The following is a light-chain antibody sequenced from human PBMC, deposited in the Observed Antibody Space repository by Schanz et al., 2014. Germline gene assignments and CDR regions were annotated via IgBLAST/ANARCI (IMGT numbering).Light chain of an antibody. V-gene: IGKV3-20*01. CDR2: GAS. CDR3: QQYGTSPFT. J-gene: IGKJ3*01. Sequence: EIVLTQSPGTLSLSPGERATLSCRASQSISNTYLAWYQQKPGQAPRLLIYGASTRATGIPARFSGSGSVTDFTLTITRLEPEDFAVYYCQQYGTSPFTFGPGTKVDIK. CDR1: QSISNTY.